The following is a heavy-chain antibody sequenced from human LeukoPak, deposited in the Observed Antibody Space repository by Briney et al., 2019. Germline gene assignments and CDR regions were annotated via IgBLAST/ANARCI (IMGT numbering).Heavy chain of an antibody. Sequence: SETLSLTCTVSGGSISSGGYYWSWIRQPPGKGLEWIGEINHSGSTNYNPSLKSRVTISVDTSKNQFSLKLSSVTAADTAVYYCARGLPSLWELLHHPRARWFDPWGQGTLVTVSS. D-gene: IGHD1-26*01. J-gene: IGHJ5*02. CDR1: GGSISSGGYY. V-gene: IGHV4-39*07. CDR2: INHSGST. CDR3: ARGLPSLWELLHHPRARWFDP.